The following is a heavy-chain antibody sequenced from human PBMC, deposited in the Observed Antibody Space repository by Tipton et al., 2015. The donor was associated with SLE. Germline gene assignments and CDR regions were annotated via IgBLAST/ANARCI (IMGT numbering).Heavy chain of an antibody. CDR2: IFYDGSGR. J-gene: IGHJ4*02. Sequence: SLRLSCTASGFTFGDYAMSWVRQAPGKGLEWVAVIFYDGSGRYYADSVKGRFTISRDNSNSTLYLQMNSLTAEDTAVYYCAKERDIAGYDYWGQGTLVTVSS. CDR3: AKERDIAGYDY. V-gene: IGHV3-30*04. CDR1: GFTFGDYA. D-gene: IGHD6-13*01.